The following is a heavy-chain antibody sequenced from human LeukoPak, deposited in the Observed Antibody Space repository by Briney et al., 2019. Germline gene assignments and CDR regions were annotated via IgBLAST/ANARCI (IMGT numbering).Heavy chain of an antibody. Sequence: PGGSLRLSCAASGFTFSIFWMHWVRQAPGKGLVWVSRISTDGSSTSYADSVKGRFTISRDNAKNTLYLQMNSLRAEDTAVYYCAKDFEVYYYDSSGYQGFDYWGQGTLVTVSS. D-gene: IGHD3-22*01. CDR3: AKDFEVYYYDSSGYQGFDY. CDR1: GFTFSIFW. CDR2: ISTDGSST. V-gene: IGHV3-74*01. J-gene: IGHJ4*02.